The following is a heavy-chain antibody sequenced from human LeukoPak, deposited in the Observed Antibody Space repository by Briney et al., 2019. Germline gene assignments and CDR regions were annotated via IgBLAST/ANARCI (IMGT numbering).Heavy chain of an antibody. CDR2: ISWNSGSI. V-gene: IGHV3-9*01. CDR3: AKEPSPYCSSTSCCAGAFDI. Sequence: GGSLRLSCAASGFTFDDYAMHWVRQAPGKGLEWVSGISWNSGSIGYADSVKGRFTISRDNAKNSLYLQMNSLRAEDTALYYCAKEPSPYCSSTSCCAGAFDIWGQGTMVTVSS. J-gene: IGHJ3*02. CDR1: GFTFDDYA. D-gene: IGHD2-2*01.